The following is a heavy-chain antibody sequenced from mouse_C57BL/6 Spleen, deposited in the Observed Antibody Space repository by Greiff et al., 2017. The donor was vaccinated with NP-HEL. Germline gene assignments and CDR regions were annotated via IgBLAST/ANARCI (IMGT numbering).Heavy chain of an antibody. V-gene: IGHV1-63*01. D-gene: IGHD1-1*01. CDR2: IYPGGGYT. J-gene: IGHJ1*03. CDR3: ARVRDYGSSHGYFDV. Sequence: VQLVESGAELVRPGTSVKMSCKASGYTFTNYWIGWAKQRPGHGLEWIGDIYPGGGYTNYNEKFKGKATLTADKSSSTAYMQFSSLTSEDSAIYYCARVRDYGSSHGYFDVWGTGTTVTVSS. CDR1: GYTFTNYW.